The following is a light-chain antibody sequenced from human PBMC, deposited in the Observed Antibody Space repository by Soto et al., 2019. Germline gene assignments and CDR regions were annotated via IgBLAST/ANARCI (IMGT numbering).Light chain of an antibody. CDR1: QNMSNY. V-gene: IGKV1-39*01. CDR2: AAS. CDR3: QQSYITPWT. Sequence: DIQMTQSPSSLSTSVGDRVTITCRASQNMSNYLNWYQQKPGRVPQLLIYAASRLQSGVPSRFSGSGSGTHFTLTISSLQPEDFATYYCQQSYITPWTFGQGTKVEIK. J-gene: IGKJ1*01.